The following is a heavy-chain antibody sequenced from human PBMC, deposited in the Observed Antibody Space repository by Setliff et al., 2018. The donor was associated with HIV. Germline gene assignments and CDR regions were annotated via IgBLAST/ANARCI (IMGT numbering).Heavy chain of an antibody. CDR1: GGSLSSGTYY. Sequence: PSETLSLTCTVPGGSLSSGTYYWNWIRQPAGKGLEWIGRIYNSGSTYYNPSLKSRVTISVDTSKNQFSLKLNSVTAADTAVYYCARDRSYYDSGGYYYAGWFDPWGQGTLVTVSS. CDR2: IYNSGST. D-gene: IGHD3-22*01. CDR3: ARDRSYYDSGGYYYAGWFDP. V-gene: IGHV4-61*02. J-gene: IGHJ5*02.